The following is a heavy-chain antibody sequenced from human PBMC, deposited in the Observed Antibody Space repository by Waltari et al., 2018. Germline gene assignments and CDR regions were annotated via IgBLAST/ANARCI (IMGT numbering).Heavy chain of an antibody. D-gene: IGHD3-9*01. CDR3: ARSIDWFNYYYGMDV. V-gene: IGHV1-2*02. CDR1: GYTFTGYY. Sequence: QVQLVQSGAEVKKPGASVKVSCKASGYTFTGYYMHWVRQAPGQGLEWMGWINPNSGGTNYAQKLHGRVTMTRDTSISTAYMELSRLRSDDTAVYYCARSIDWFNYYYGMDVWGQGTTVTVSS. CDR2: INPNSGGT. J-gene: IGHJ6*02.